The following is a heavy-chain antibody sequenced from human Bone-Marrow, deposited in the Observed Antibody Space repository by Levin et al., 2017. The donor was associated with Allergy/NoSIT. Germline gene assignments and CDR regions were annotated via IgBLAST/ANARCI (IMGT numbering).Heavy chain of an antibody. CDR2: ISNSDDTV. J-gene: IGHJ4*02. V-gene: IGHV3-11*01. CDR3: ARAISFMD. Sequence: SCAASGFTFSGYYMSWIRKAPGKGLEWVSYISNSDDTVYYADSVKGRFTISRDNAKNSLYLQMNSLRAEDTAVYYCARAISFMDWGQGTLVTVSS. CDR1: GFTFSGYY.